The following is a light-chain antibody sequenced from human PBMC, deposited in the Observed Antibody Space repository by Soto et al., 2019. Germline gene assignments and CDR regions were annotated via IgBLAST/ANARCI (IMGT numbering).Light chain of an antibody. V-gene: IGKV3-11*01. CDR2: GAS. CDR3: QQRSHCPPCT. CDR1: QNVRTF. Sequence: EVVLTQSPATLSLSPEERATLSCRASQNVRTFLDWYQQKPGKAPRLLIYGASNRATCIPARFSGSGSRTEFPLTISSLEPEDFTVYYCQQRSHCPPCTFGQGTRGEIQ. J-gene: IGKJ1*01.